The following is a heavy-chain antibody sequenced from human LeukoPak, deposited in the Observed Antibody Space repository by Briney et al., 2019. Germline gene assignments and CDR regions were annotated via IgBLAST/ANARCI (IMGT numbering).Heavy chain of an antibody. D-gene: IGHD5-18*01. V-gene: IGHV3-23*01. CDR1: GFTFSSYA. Sequence: GGSLRLSCAASGFTFSSYAMGWVRQAPGKGLEWVSAITASGGNTYYADSVKGRFTISRDNSKNTLYLQVYSLRAEDTAVYYCAKGNGYSYGRYYFDYWGQGTLVTVSS. CDR3: AKGNGYSYGRYYFDY. CDR2: ITASGGNT. J-gene: IGHJ4*02.